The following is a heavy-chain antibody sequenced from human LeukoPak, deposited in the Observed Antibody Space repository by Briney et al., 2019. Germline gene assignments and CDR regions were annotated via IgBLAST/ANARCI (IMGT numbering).Heavy chain of an antibody. V-gene: IGHV1-2*02. CDR1: GYTFTNYY. CDR3: ATNILVRDIINWFDP. D-gene: IGHD3-10*01. Sequence: ASVKVSCKASGYTFTNYYMHWVRQAPGQGLEWMGWIKPNSGGTRSAQKFQGRVTMTRDTSISTAYMELSSLRYDDTAVYYCATNILVRDIINWFDPWGQGTLVTVSS. CDR2: IKPNSGGT. J-gene: IGHJ5*02.